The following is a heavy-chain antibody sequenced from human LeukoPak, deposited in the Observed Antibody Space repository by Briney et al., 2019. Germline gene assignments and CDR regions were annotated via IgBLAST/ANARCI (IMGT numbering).Heavy chain of an antibody. V-gene: IGHV1-69*05. Sequence: GSSVKVSCKASGGTFSSYAISWVRQAPGQGLEWMGGIIPIFGTANYAQKFQGRVTITTDESTSTAYMELSSLRSEDTAVHYCAITVRGGDFWSGYYKTPGDYWGQGTLVTVSS. CDR2: IIPIFGTA. D-gene: IGHD3-3*01. J-gene: IGHJ4*02. CDR3: AITVRGGDFWSGYYKTPGDY. CDR1: GGTFSSYA.